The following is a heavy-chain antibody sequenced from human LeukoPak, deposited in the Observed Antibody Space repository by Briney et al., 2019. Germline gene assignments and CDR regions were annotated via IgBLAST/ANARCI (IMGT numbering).Heavy chain of an antibody. CDR3: ARDSHMDV. CDR1: GFTFSSYG. CDR2: IWYDESNK. Sequence: GGSLRLSCAASGFTFSSYGMHWVRQAPGKGLEWVAVIWYDESNKYYAASVKGRFTISRDNSKNTLYLQMTSLRAEDTAVYYCARDSHMDVWGKGTTVTVSS. J-gene: IGHJ6*03. V-gene: IGHV3-33*01.